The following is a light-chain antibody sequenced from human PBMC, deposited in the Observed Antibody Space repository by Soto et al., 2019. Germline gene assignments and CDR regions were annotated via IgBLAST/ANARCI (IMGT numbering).Light chain of an antibody. CDR2: DAS. J-gene: IGKJ1*01. CDR3: QQYNSFSRT. CDR1: QSISNW. Sequence: DIPMTQSPSTLSASVGDRVTITCRASQSISNWLAWYQQKPGKAPKLLIYDASSLKSGVPSRFSGSGSGTEFTLTISSLQPDDFATYYCQQYNSFSRTFGQGTKVEVK. V-gene: IGKV1-5*01.